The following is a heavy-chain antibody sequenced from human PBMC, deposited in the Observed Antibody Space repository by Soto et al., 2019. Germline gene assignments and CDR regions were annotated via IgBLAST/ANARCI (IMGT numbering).Heavy chain of an antibody. CDR2: IIPIFGTA. CDR3: ATAHYGGNSYYYSGMDV. D-gene: IGHD4-17*01. V-gene: IGHV1-69*01. J-gene: IGHJ6*02. CDR1: GGTFSSYA. Sequence: QVQLVQSGAEVKKPGSSVKVSCKASGGTFSSYAISWVRQAPGQGLEWMGGIIPIFGTANYAQKFQGRVTITGDESTSTAYMELSSLRSEDTAVYYCATAHYGGNSYYYSGMDVWGQGTTVTVSS.